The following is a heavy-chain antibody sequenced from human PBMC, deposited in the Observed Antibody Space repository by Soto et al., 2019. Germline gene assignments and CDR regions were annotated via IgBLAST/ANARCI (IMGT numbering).Heavy chain of an antibody. J-gene: IGHJ6*02. CDR3: ARDGLDYYDSSGYSDYYYGMDV. CDR1: GGTFSSYA. D-gene: IGHD3-22*01. V-gene: IGHV1-69*01. CDR2: LIPIFGTA. Sequence: QVQLVQSGAEVKKPGSSVKVSCKASGGTFSSYAISWVRQAPGQGLEWMGGLIPIFGTANYAQKFQGGVTITADESTSTAYMELSSLRSEDTAVYYCARDGLDYYDSSGYSDYYYGMDVWGQGTTVTVSS.